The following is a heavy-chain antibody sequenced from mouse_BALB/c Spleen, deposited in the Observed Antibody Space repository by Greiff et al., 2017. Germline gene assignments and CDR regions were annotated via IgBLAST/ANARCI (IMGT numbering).Heavy chain of an antibody. Sequence: EVKLVESGGDLVKPGGSLKLSCAASGFTFSSYGMSWVRQTPDKRLEWVATISSGGSYTYYPDSVKGRFTISRDNAKNTLYLQMSSLKTEDTAMYYCARQAIYYGSSSYYFDDWGQGTTLTVSS. D-gene: IGHD1-1*01. J-gene: IGHJ2*01. CDR3: ARQAIYYGSSSYYFDD. V-gene: IGHV5-6*01. CDR1: GFTFSSYG. CDR2: ISSGGSYT.